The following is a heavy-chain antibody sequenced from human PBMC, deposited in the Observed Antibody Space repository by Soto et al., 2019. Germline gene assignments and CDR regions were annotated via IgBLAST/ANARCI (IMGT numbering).Heavy chain of an antibody. Sequence: SVKVSCKASGGTFSSYAISWVRQAPGQGLEWMGGIIPIFGTANYAQKFQGRVTLTADESTSTAYMELNSLRSEDTAVYYCARAGTGGTIFDDFDPWGQGTMVTVSS. CDR3: ARAGTGGTIFDDFDP. CDR1: GGTFSSYA. CDR2: IIPIFGTA. J-gene: IGHJ5*01. V-gene: IGHV1-69*13. D-gene: IGHD3-3*01.